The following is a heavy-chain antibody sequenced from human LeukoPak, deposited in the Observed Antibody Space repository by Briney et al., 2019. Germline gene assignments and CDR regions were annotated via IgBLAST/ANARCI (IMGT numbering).Heavy chain of an antibody. D-gene: IGHD3-9*01. J-gene: IGHJ4*01. Sequence: GGSLRLSCAVSGFRVTNDYMNWVRQAPGKGLEWVPIIYAGGSTYYADSVKGRFTISRDSSNNTLFLQMSNLRADDSGLYYCATDIRSSPLGFWGHGTLVTVSS. CDR3: ATDIRSSPLGF. CDR2: IYAGGST. V-gene: IGHV3-66*01. CDR1: GFRVTNDY.